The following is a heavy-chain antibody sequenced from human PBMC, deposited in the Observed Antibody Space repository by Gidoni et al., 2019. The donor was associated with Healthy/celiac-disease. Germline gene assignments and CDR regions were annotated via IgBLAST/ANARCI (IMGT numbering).Heavy chain of an antibody. CDR2: IWYDGSNK. CDR1: GFTFSSYG. CDR3: ARDFLHYYGSGSYKDAFDI. V-gene: IGHV3-33*01. J-gene: IGHJ3*02. Sequence: QVQLVESGGGVVQPGRSLRLSCAASGFTFSSYGMRWVRQAPGKGLGWVAVIWYDGSNKYDADSVKGRFTISRDNSKNTLYLQMNSLRAEDTAVYYCARDFLHYYGSGSYKDAFDIWGQGTMVTVSS. D-gene: IGHD3-10*01.